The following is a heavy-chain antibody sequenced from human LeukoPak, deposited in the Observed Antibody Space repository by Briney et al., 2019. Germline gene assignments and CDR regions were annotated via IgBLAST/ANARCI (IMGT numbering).Heavy chain of an antibody. CDR3: ATGLPSHSSSWYPGY. Sequence: GGSLRLSCAASGFTFNDYTMNWVRQAPGKGLEWVSSISSSSIYIFYADSLKGRFTISRDNAKNSLYLQMNSLRVEDTAVYYCATGLPSHSSSWYPGYWSQGTLVTVSS. V-gene: IGHV3-21*01. D-gene: IGHD6-13*01. CDR1: GFTFNDYT. CDR2: ISSSSIYI. J-gene: IGHJ4*02.